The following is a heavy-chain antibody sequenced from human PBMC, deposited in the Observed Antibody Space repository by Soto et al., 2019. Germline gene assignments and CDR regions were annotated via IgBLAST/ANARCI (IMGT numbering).Heavy chain of an antibody. CDR1: GGSISSSKW. D-gene: IGHD4-17*01. CDR2: IYHSGSN. V-gene: IGHV4-4*02. J-gene: IGHJ5*02. CDR3: ASKDYADYGWFDP. Sequence: QVQLQESGPGLVKPSGTLSLTCGVSGGSISSSKWWSWVRQPPGKGLEWIGEIYHSGSNNYNSSLKSRVTISVDKSKNQFSLKLSSVTAADTALYYCASKDYADYGWFDPWGQGTLVTVSS.